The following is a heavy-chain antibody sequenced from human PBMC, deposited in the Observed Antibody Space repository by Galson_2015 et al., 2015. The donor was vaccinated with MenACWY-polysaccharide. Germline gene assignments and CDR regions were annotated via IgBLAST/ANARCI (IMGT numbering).Heavy chain of an antibody. V-gene: IGHV1-18*01. D-gene: IGHD6-19*01. CDR3: ARDHYSSGGGPGY. J-gene: IGHJ4*02. Sequence: YNGNTNYAQKFQGRVTMTTDTFTSTAYMELRSLRSDDTAVYYCARDHYSSGGGPGYWGQGTLVTVSS. CDR2: YNGNT.